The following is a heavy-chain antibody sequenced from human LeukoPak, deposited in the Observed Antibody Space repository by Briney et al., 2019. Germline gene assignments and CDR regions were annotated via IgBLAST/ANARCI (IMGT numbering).Heavy chain of an antibody. V-gene: IGHV3-7*03. CDR2: IKQDGSDK. J-gene: IGHJ3*01. CDR3: ARDPGHNSFDF. D-gene: IGHD1-1*01. Sequence: HPGGSLRLSCAASGFTFSNYWMSWVRQAPGKGLEWVADIKQDGSDKYYVDCVKGRFTISRDNAKNSLYLQMISLRAEDTAVYFCARDPGHNSFDFWGQGTMVTVSS. CDR1: GFTFSNYW.